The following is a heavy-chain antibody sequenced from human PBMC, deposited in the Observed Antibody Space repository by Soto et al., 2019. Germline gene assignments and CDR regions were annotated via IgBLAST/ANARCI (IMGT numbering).Heavy chain of an antibody. CDR3: ARVGPYDFWSGYYAIYFDY. D-gene: IGHD3-3*01. CDR2: ISAYNGNT. Sequence: QVQLVQSGAEVKKPGASVKVSCKASGYTFTSYGISWVRQAPGQGLEWMGWISAYNGNTNYAQKLQGRVTMTTDTAPSTAYMELRSLRSDDTAVYYCARVGPYDFWSGYYAIYFDYWGQGTLVTVSS. J-gene: IGHJ4*02. CDR1: GYTFTSYG. V-gene: IGHV1-18*01.